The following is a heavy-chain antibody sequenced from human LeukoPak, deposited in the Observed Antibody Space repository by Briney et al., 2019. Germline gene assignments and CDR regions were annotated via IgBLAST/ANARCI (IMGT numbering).Heavy chain of an antibody. V-gene: IGHV3-7*03. Sequence: GGSLRLSCAASGFTFSSYWMSWVRQAPGKGLEWLANIKQDGSEKYYVDSVKGRFTISRDNAKNSLYLQMNSLRAEDTAVYYCARENVALLWGSWFDPWGQGTLVTVSS. CDR3: ARENVALLWGSWFDP. D-gene: IGHD2-2*01. CDR2: IKQDGSEK. CDR1: GFTFSSYW. J-gene: IGHJ5*02.